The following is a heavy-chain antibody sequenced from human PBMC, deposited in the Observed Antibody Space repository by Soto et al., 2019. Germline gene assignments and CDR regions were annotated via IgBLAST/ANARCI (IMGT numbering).Heavy chain of an antibody. D-gene: IGHD2-21*01. V-gene: IGHV3-21*01. CDR2: ISSSSSYI. J-gene: IGHJ3*02. Sequence: GGSLRLSCAASGFTFSSYSMNWVRQAPGKGLEWVSSISSSSSYIYYADSVKGRFTISRDNAKNSLYLQMNSLRAEDTAVYYCARDSLIPPHAFDIWGQGTMVTVSS. CDR1: GFTFSSYS. CDR3: ARDSLIPPHAFDI.